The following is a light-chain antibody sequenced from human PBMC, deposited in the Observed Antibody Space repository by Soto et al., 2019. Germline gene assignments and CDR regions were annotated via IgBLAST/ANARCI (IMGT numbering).Light chain of an antibody. V-gene: IGLV1-44*01. CDR1: SSNIGSNT. Sequence: QSVLTQPPSASGTPGKRVTISFSGSSSNIGSNTVNWYQQLPGTAPKLLSYSNNQRPSGVPDRFSGSKSGTSASLAISGLQSEDEADYYCAAWDDSLNGVVFGGGTKLTVL. CDR2: SNN. CDR3: AAWDDSLNGVV. J-gene: IGLJ2*01.